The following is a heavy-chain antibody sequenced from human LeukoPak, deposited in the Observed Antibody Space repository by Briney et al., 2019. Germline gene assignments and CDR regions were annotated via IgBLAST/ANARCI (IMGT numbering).Heavy chain of an antibody. Sequence: GGSLRLSCAASGFTFDTHWFYWVRQAPGKGLEWVACINHHGSETYYVDSVKGRFTVSRDDARNSVYLEMNSLRVDDTAIYFCARRLRFSPRYFDYWGQGTLVTVSS. J-gene: IGHJ4*02. CDR2: INHHGSET. CDR1: GFTFDTHW. CDR3: ARRLRFSPRYFDY. V-gene: IGHV3-7*03. D-gene: IGHD3-3*01.